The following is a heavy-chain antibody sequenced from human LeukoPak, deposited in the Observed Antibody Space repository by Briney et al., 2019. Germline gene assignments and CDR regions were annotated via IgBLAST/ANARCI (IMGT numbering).Heavy chain of an antibody. V-gene: IGHV3-15*04. Sequence: GGSLRLSCAVSGFTFSNYWMTWVRQAPGKGLEWVGQIVSKIDGGTTDYAAPVKGRFTISRDDSESMLYLQMNSLKIEDTAVYYCTTDEDWNYARKDVWGQGATVIVSS. CDR2: IVSKIDGGTT. CDR3: TTDEDWNYARKDV. D-gene: IGHD1-7*01. CDR1: GFTFSNYW. J-gene: IGHJ6*02.